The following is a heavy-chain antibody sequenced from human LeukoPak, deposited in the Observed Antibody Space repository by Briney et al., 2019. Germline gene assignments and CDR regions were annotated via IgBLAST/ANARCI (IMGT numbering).Heavy chain of an antibody. CDR3: ARGPEDDAFDI. J-gene: IGHJ3*02. V-gene: IGHV4-34*01. CDR1: GGSFSGYY. CDR2: INHSGST. Sequence: SETLSLTCAVYGGSFSGYYWSWIRQPPGKGLEWIGEINHSGSTNYNPSLKSRVTISVDTSKNQFSLKLSSVTAADTAVYYCARGPEDDAFDIWGQGTMVTVSS.